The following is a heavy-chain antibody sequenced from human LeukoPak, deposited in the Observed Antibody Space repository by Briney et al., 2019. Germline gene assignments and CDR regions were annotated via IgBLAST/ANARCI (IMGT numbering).Heavy chain of an antibody. V-gene: IGHV1-8*02. CDR1: GYTFTSYY. CDR3: ARSLEGSGLLYDAFDI. D-gene: IGHD3-10*01. Sequence: ASVKVSCKASGYTFTSYYMHWVRQATGQGLEWMGWRNPNSGNTGYAQKFQGRVTMTRNTSISTAYMELSSLRSEDTAVYYCARSLEGSGLLYDAFDIWGQGTMVTVSS. CDR2: RNPNSGNT. J-gene: IGHJ3*02.